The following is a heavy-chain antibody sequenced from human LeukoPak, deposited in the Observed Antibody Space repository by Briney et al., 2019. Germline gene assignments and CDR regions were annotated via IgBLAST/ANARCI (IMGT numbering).Heavy chain of an antibody. J-gene: IGHJ3*02. CDR3: ARELYGSGSYYNDDAFDI. D-gene: IGHD3-10*01. Sequence: GGSLRLSCAASGFTFSSYGMHWVRQAPGKGLEWVAVISYDGSNKYYADSVKGRFTISRDNSKNTLYLQMNSLRAEDTAVYYCARELYGSGSYYNDDAFDIWGQGTMVTVSS. CDR2: ISYDGSNK. V-gene: IGHV3-30*19. CDR1: GFTFSSYG.